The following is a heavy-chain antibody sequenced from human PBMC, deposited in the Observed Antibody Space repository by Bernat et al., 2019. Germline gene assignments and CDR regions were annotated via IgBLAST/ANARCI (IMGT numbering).Heavy chain of an antibody. V-gene: IGHV3-48*03. D-gene: IGHD5-12*01. J-gene: IGHJ4*02. CDR2: ISSSGSTI. CDR1: GFTFSSYE. CDR3: ARSGPARGYSGYDFYY. Sequence: EVQLVESGGGLVQPGGSLRLSCAASGFTFSSYEMNWVRQAPGKGLEWVSYISSSGSTIYYADSVKGRFTIPRDNAKNSLYLQMNSLRAEDTAVYYCARSGPARGYSGYDFYYWGQGTLVTVSS.